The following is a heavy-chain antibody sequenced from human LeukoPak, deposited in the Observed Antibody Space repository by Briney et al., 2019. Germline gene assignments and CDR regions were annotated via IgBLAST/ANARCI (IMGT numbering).Heavy chain of an antibody. Sequence: ASVKVSCKASGYTFTSYYMHWVRQAPGQGLEWMGIINPSGGSTSHAQKFQGRVTMTRDTSTSTVYMELSSLRSEDTAVYYCAKSITMVRGVGYHRDYYYGMDVWGQGTTVTVSS. J-gene: IGHJ6*02. CDR1: GYTFTSYY. CDR2: INPSGGST. D-gene: IGHD3-10*01. V-gene: IGHV1-46*01. CDR3: AKSITMVRGVGYHRDYYYGMDV.